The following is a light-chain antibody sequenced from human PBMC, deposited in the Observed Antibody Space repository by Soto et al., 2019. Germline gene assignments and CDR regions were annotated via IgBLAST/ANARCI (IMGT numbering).Light chain of an antibody. CDR1: QSVSSN. V-gene: IGKV3-15*01. Sequence: EIVMTQSPATPSVSPGERATLSCRASQSVSSNLAWYQQKPGQAPRLLIYGASIRATGIPARFSGSGSGTEFTLTIRSLQSEDFAVYYCHQYGKWPPETFGPGTKVDIK. J-gene: IGKJ3*01. CDR3: HQYGKWPPET. CDR2: GAS.